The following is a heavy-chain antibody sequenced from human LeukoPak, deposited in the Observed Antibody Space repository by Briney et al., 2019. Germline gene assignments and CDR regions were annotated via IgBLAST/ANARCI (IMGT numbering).Heavy chain of an antibody. CDR1: GFTFSSYA. D-gene: IGHD3-16*02. V-gene: IGHV3-30-3*01. J-gene: IGHJ4*02. CDR2: ISYDGSNK. Sequence: GGSLRLSCAASGFTFSSYAMHWVRQAPGKGLEWVAVISYDGSNKYYADSVKGRFTISRDNSKNTLYLQMNSLRAEDTAVYYCARDMPKEENDYDYVWGSYRYNPFDYWGQGTLVTVSS. CDR3: ARDMPKEENDYDYVWGSYRYNPFDY.